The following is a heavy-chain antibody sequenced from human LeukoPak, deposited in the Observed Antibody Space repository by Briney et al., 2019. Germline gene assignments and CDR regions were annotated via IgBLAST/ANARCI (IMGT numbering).Heavy chain of an antibody. CDR1: GGSISSSNW. D-gene: IGHD3-3*01. Sequence: KPSGTLSLTCAVSGGSISSSNWWSWVRQPPGKGLEWIGEIYHSGSTNYNPSLKSRVTISVDTSKNQFSLKLSSVTAADTAVYYCAREAYDFWSGEAPYYYMDVWGKGTTVTVSS. CDR3: AREAYDFWSGEAPYYYMDV. CDR2: IYHSGST. J-gene: IGHJ6*03. V-gene: IGHV4-4*02.